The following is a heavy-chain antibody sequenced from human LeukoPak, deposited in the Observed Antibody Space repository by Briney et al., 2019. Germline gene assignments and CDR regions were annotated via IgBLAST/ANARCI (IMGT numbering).Heavy chain of an antibody. CDR1: GFTFSSYA. CDR2: ISYDGSNK. J-gene: IGHJ6*03. Sequence: GGSLRLSCAASGFTFSSYAMHWVRQAPGKGLEWVAVISYDGSNKYYADSVKGRFTISRDNSKNTLYLQMNSLRAEDTAVYYCAKDRGNWNYFYYYYYMDVWGKGTTVTVSS. D-gene: IGHD1-7*01. CDR3: AKDRGNWNYFYYYYYMDV. V-gene: IGHV3-30*04.